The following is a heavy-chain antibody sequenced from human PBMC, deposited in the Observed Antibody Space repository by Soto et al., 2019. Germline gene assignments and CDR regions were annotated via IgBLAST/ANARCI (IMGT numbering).Heavy chain of an antibody. D-gene: IGHD3-16*01. CDR1: RFTFSSYA. J-gene: IGHJ4*02. CDR3: AKESQLWAYFAY. CDR2: ISGSGGRT. V-gene: IGHV3-23*01. Sequence: EVQLLESGGGLVQPGGSLRLSCVASRFTFSSYAMTWVRQAPGKGLEWVSTISGSGGRTYYADSVKGRFTISRDNSKNTLYLPMNSLRAEDTAVYYCAKESQLWAYFAYWGKGTLATVSS.